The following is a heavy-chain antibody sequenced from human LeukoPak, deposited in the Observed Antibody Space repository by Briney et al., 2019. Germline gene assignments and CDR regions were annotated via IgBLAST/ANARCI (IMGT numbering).Heavy chain of an antibody. D-gene: IGHD5-24*01. J-gene: IGHJ4*02. CDR3: ARHWGDGYNRYYFDY. V-gene: IGHV4-59*08. CDR1: GGSISSYY. Sequence: ETLSLTCTVSGGSISSYYWSWIRQPPGKGLEWIGYIYYSGSTNYNPSLKSRVTISVDTSKNQFSLKLSSVTAADTAVHYCARHWGDGYNRYYFDYWGQGTLVTVSS. CDR2: IYYSGST.